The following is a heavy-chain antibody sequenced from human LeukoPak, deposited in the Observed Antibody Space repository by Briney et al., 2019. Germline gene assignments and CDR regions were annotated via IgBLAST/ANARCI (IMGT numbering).Heavy chain of an antibody. CDR3: ARVGKMATGGLDY. CDR1: GLTVSSNY. Sequence: GGSLRLSCAASGLTVSSNYMTWVRQGPGKGLEWVSVLYTGGNTYYAASVKGRFTISRDSSKNTLYLQMTSLSAEDTAVYYCARVGKMATGGLDYWGQGTLVTVSS. D-gene: IGHD5-24*01. CDR2: LYTGGNT. V-gene: IGHV3-66*01. J-gene: IGHJ4*02.